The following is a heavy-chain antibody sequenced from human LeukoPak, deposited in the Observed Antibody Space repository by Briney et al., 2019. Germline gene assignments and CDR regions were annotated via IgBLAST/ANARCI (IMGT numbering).Heavy chain of an antibody. V-gene: IGHV4-59*08. D-gene: IGHD2-21*02. Sequence: SETLSLTCTVSGGSISSYYWSWIRQPPGKGLEWIGYISYSGSTNYNPSLRSRVTISVDKSKNQFSLKLSSVTAADTAAYYCARHGDGYSFDYWGQGTLVTVSS. CDR3: ARHGDGYSFDY. J-gene: IGHJ4*02. CDR2: ISYSGST. CDR1: GGSISSYY.